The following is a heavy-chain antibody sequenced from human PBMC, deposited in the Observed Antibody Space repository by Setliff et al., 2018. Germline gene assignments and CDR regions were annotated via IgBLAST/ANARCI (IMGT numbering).Heavy chain of an antibody. Sequence: SETLSLTCTVSGGSVSPYFWSWIRQPPGKGLQWIGYIYHNGNTNFNPSLKSRVNMSIDTSKNQFALNLKSVTAADTAVYYCRLWSHSYHNDYWGQGTLVTVSS. CDR2: IYHNGNT. D-gene: IGHD3-16*02. CDR3: RLWSHSYHNDY. CDR1: GGSVSPYF. V-gene: IGHV4-59*02. J-gene: IGHJ4*02.